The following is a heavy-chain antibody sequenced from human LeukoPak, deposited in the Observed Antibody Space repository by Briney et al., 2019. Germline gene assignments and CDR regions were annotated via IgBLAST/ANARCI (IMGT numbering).Heavy chain of an antibody. CDR3: ARDKTGNYYYGMDV. V-gene: IGHV3-23*01. CDR1: GFTFSSYT. Sequence: AGGSLRLSCTASGFTFSSYTMSWVRQAPGKGLKWVSTITTGGPNTYYADSVKGRFTISRDNSKNTLYLQMNSLRAEDTAVYYCARDKTGNYYYGMDVWGQGTTVTVSS. J-gene: IGHJ6*02. CDR2: ITTGGPNT.